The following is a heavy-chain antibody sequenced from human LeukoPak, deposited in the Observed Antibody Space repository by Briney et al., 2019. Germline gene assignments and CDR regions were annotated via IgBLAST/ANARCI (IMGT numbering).Heavy chain of an antibody. CDR3: ARLGYMGFDP. CDR1: GGSISSYY. Sequence: SETLSLTCTVSGGSISSYYWSWIRQPPGKGLEWIGYIYYSGSTNYNPSLKSRVTISVDTSKNQFSLKLSSVTAAGTAVYYCARLGYMGFDPWGQGTLVTVSS. D-gene: IGHD5-12*01. J-gene: IGHJ5*02. CDR2: IYYSGST. V-gene: IGHV4-59*08.